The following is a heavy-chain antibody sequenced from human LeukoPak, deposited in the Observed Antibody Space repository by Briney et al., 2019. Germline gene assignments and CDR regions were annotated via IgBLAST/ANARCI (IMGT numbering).Heavy chain of an antibody. J-gene: IGHJ4*02. CDR2: ISSSSSTI. CDR3: ARVPYSTGAFDC. D-gene: IGHD6-19*01. Sequence: GGSLRLSCAASGFTFSSYSMNWVRQAPGKGLEWISYISSSSSTIYYTDSVKGRFTISRDNAKNSLYLQMNSLRDEDTALYYCARVPYSTGAFDCWGQGTLVTVSS. CDR1: GFTFSSYS. V-gene: IGHV3-48*02.